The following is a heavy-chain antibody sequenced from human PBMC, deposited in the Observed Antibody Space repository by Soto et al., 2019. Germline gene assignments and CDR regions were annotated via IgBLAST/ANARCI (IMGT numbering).Heavy chain of an antibody. CDR1: GFTFSSYS. D-gene: IGHD2-2*01. CDR3: ARPRDADIVVGDWAFDI. J-gene: IGHJ3*02. V-gene: IGHV3-21*01. CDR2: ISSSSSYI. Sequence: GGSLRLSCAASGFTFSSYSMNWVRQAPGKGLEWVSSISSSSSYIYYADSVKGRFTISRDNAKNSLYLQMNSLRAEDTAVYYCARPRDADIVVGDWAFDIWGQGTMVTVSS.